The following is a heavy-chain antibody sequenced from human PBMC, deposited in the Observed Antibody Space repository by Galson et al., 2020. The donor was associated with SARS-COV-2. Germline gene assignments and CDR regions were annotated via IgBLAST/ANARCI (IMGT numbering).Heavy chain of an antibody. V-gene: IGHV3-33*01. CDR3: ARVEDYGSGSAELDY. Sequence: GGSLRLSCAASGFTFSSYTMHWVRQAPGKGLEWVAIIWYDGSNKYYADSVKGRFTISRDNSKNTLYLQMNSLRAEDTAVYYCARVEDYGSGSAELDYWGQGTLVTVSS. J-gene: IGHJ4*02. CDR2: IWYDGSNK. D-gene: IGHD3-10*01. CDR1: GFTFSSYT.